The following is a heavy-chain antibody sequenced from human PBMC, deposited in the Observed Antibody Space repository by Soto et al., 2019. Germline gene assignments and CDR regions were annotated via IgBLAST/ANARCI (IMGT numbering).Heavy chain of an antibody. V-gene: IGHV1-2*04. CDR2: INPNSGGT. CDR3: ARAGPTYYDYVWGSYRPRYYYYGMDV. Sequence: ASVKASCPASGYTFTCYYMPWVRQAPGQGLEWMGWINPNSGGTNYAQKFQGWVTMTRDTSISTAYMELSRLRSDGAGVYYCARAGPTYYDYVWGSYRPRYYYYGMDVWGQGTTVTVS. J-gene: IGHJ6*02. D-gene: IGHD3-16*02. CDR1: GYTFTCYY.